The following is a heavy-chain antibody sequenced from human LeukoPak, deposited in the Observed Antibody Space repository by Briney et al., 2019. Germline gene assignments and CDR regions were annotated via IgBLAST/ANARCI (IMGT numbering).Heavy chain of an antibody. CDR3: TTDRGLTMIRGVFVS. D-gene: IGHD3-10*01. J-gene: IGHJ4*02. CDR2: IKSKADGETT. Sequence: PGGSLRLSCAASGFTFTPAWMTWVRQAPGKGLEWVGRIKSKADGETTDYAAPVKGRFFISRDDSKATLFLLMNYLETEDTAVYYCTTDRGLTMIRGVFVSWGQGTLVTVSS. V-gene: IGHV3-15*01. CDR1: GFTFTPAW.